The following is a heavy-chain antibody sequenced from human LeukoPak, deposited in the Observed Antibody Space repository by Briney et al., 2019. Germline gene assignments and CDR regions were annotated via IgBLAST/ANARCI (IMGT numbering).Heavy chain of an antibody. CDR3: ARGKGLELRYYYYYMDV. D-gene: IGHD1-7*01. V-gene: IGHV1-69*06. CDR2: IIPIFGTA. CDR1: GGTFISYA. J-gene: IGHJ6*03. Sequence: SVKVSCKASGGTFISYAISWVRQAPGQGLEWMGGIIPIFGTANYAQKFQGRVTITADKSTSTAYMELSSLRSEDTAVYYCARGKGLELRYYYYYMDVWGKGTTVTVSS.